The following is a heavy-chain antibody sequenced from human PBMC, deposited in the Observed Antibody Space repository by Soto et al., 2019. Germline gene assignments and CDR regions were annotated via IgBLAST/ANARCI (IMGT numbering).Heavy chain of an antibody. V-gene: IGHV3-23*01. CDR2: ISESGGST. CDR1: GFSFSDYA. CDR3: AKRSPEISDWYSPIFYY. Sequence: GGSLRLSCAACGFSFSDYAMSWVRQAPGKGLEWVSVISESGGSTHYADSVRGRFTVSRENSKNSLSLGMNSLRDEDTAVYFRAKRSPEISDWYSPIFYYPGQGALGTVSA. D-gene: IGHD2-21*02. J-gene: IGHJ4*02.